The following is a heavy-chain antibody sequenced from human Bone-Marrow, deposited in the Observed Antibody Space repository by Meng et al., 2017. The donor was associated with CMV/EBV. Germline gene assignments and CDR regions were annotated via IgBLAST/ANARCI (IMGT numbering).Heavy chain of an antibody. CDR3: ARDEGGETMIAVLIERYGMDV. CDR2: ISYDGTNK. Sequence: GESLKISCAASGFTFSSYAMHWVRQAPGKGLEWLAVISYDGTNKYTADSVRGRRTVSRDNSKNTLYLQMNSLTVDDTAVYYCARDEGGETMIAVLIERYGMDVWGQGPSVTGSS. J-gene: IGHJ6*01. V-gene: IGHV3-30*04. CDR1: GFTFSSYA. D-gene: IGHD3-22*01.